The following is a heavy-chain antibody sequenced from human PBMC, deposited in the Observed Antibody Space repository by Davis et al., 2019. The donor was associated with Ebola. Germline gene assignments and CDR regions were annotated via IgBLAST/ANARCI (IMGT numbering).Heavy chain of an antibody. CDR2: VYHGGNA. J-gene: IGHJ6*03. D-gene: IGHD6-19*01. Sequence: PSETLSLTCTVSGDSITNRDYYWVWIRQPPGKGLEWIGNVYHGGNAFYNPSLKSRVSMSVDTSKNQFSLRLSTVTAADTAGYYCARRFIAVAGPSNYYMDVWGKGTAVTVSS. V-gene: IGHV4-39*01. CDR1: GDSITNRDYY. CDR3: ARRFIAVAGPSNYYMDV.